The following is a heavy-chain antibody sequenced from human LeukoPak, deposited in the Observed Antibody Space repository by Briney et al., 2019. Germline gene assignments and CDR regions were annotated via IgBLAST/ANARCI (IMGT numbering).Heavy chain of an antibody. CDR1: GYTFTSYY. Sequence: ASVKVSCKASGYTFTSYYMHWVRQAPGQGLERMGIINPSGGSTSYAQKFQGRVTMTRDTSTSTVYMELSSLRSEDTAVYYCARAYYYDSSGYYYPDFDYWGQGTLVTVSS. J-gene: IGHJ4*02. D-gene: IGHD3-22*01. CDR2: INPSGGST. CDR3: ARAYYYDSSGYYYPDFDY. V-gene: IGHV1-46*01.